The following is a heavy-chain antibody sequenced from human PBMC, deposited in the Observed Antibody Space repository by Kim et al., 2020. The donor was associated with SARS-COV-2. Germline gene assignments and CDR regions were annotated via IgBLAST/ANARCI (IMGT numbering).Heavy chain of an antibody. CDR3: TSEYSSGSDY. J-gene: IGHJ4*02. D-gene: IGHD6-19*01. V-gene: IGHV3-15*01. CDR2: GTK. Sequence: GTKEYAGPGESRFTIARDDSKNRLYLQMKSLKTEDTAVYYCTSEYSSGSDYWGQGTLVTVSS.